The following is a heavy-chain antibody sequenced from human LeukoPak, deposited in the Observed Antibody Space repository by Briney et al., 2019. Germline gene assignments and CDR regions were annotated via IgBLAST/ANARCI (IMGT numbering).Heavy chain of an antibody. J-gene: IGHJ4*02. D-gene: IGHD1-26*01. CDR2: ISSGSSTI. CDR3: ARLGGATAFDY. CDR1: GFTFSSYS. V-gene: IGHV3-48*04. Sequence: GSLRLSCAASGFTFSSYSMNWVRQAPGKGLEWVSYISSGSSTIYYADSVKGRFTISRDNAKNSLYLQMNSLRAEDTAVYYCARLGGATAFDYWGQGTLVTVSS.